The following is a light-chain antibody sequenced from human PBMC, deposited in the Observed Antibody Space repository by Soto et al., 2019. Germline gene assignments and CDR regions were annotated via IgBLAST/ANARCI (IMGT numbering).Light chain of an antibody. CDR2: GNN. V-gene: IGLV1-40*01. Sequence: QSVLTQPPSVSGAPGQRVTISCTGSSSNIGAGYDVHWYQQLPGTAPKLLIYGNNKRPSGVPDRFSGSKSGTSASLAITGLHAEDEADYYCQSYDSSLSGYVFGAGTKLTVL. CDR1: SSNIGAGYD. CDR3: QSYDSSLSGYV. J-gene: IGLJ1*01.